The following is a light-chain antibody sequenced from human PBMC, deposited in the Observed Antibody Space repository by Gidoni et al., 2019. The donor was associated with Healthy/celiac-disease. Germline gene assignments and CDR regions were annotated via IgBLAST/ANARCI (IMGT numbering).Light chain of an antibody. CDR2: DAS. V-gene: IGKV3-11*01. CDR1: QSVSSY. CDR3: QQRSNWPPLT. Sequence: EIVLTQSPATLSLSPGEGATLSCRASQSVSSYLAWYQQKPGQAPRLLIYDASNRATGIPARFSGSGSGTDFTLTISSLEPEDFAVYYCQQRSNWPPLTFXGXTKVEIK. J-gene: IGKJ4*01.